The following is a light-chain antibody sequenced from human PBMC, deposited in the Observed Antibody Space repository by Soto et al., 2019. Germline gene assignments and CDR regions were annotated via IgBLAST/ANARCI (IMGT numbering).Light chain of an antibody. CDR2: EVS. V-gene: IGLV2-14*01. CDR1: SSDVGSYNY. Sequence: QSVLTQPASVSGSPGQSITISCTGASSDVGSYNYVSWYQQYPGKAPKLMLFEVSARPSGVSNRFSGSKSGNTASLTISGLQAEDEADYYCSSYTISSSLVFGTGTKVTVL. CDR3: SSYTISSSLV. J-gene: IGLJ1*01.